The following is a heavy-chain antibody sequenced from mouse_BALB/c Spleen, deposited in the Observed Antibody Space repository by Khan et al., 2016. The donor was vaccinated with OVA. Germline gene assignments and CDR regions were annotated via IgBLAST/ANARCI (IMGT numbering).Heavy chain of an antibody. CDR2: IWGDGST. V-gene: IGHV2-6-7*01. Sequence: QVQLKQSGPGPVAPSQSLSITCTVSGFSLTGYGVNRVRQPPGKGLEWLGMIWGDGSTDYNPALKSRLSISKDNSKSQVFLKTNSLQTDDTAMYYCARSEYTSYREAMGYWGQGTSVTVSS. CDR3: ARSEYTSYREAMGY. CDR1: GFSLTGYG. J-gene: IGHJ4*01. D-gene: IGHD1-1*01.